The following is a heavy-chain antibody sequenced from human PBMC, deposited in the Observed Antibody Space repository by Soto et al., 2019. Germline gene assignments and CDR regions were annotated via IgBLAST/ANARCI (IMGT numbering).Heavy chain of an antibody. D-gene: IGHD6-19*01. CDR3: AYRISGWAGGRN. CDR2: IYWDDGE. J-gene: IGHJ4*02. Sequence: QITLKESGPTLVKPTQTLTLTCTFSGFSLSTTGMGVGWIRQPPGKALERLALIYWDDGERYSPSLKSRLTTTKDTSKNQVVLTMTNMDPRDGGNYYCAYRISGWAGGRNGGEGTLVPVSS. CDR1: GFSLSTTGMG. V-gene: IGHV2-5*02.